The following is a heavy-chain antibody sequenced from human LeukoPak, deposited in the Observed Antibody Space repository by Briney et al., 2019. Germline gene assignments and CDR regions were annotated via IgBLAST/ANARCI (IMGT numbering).Heavy chain of an antibody. J-gene: IGHJ4*02. CDR1: GGSFSGYY. D-gene: IGHD6-19*01. Sequence: SETLSLTCAVYGGSFSGYYCSWLRQPPGKGLEWIGEINHSGSTNYNPSLKSRVTISVDTSKNQFSLKLSSVTAADTAVYYCARDSSGWDVFDYWGQGTLVTVSS. CDR2: INHSGST. V-gene: IGHV4-34*01. CDR3: ARDSSGWDVFDY.